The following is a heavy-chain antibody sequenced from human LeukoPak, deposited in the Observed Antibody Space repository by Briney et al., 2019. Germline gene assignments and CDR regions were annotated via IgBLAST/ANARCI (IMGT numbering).Heavy chain of an antibody. D-gene: IGHD6-13*01. V-gene: IGHV4-59*08. Sequence: SETLSLTCTVSGGSISSYYWSWIRQPPGKGLERIGYIYYSGSTNYNPSLKSRVTISVDTSKNQFSLKLSSVTAADTAVYYCARHFEAYSSSWYRFDPWGQGTLVTVSS. J-gene: IGHJ5*02. CDR2: IYYSGST. CDR3: ARHFEAYSSSWYRFDP. CDR1: GGSISSYY.